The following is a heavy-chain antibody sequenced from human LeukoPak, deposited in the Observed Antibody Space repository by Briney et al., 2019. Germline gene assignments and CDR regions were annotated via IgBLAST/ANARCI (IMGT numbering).Heavy chain of an antibody. CDR1: GFTVSSNS. D-gene: IGHD3-22*01. V-gene: IGHV3-23*01. CDR3: AKATARAYYYDSSGYPYYYYGMDV. CDR2: ISGSGGST. Sequence: GGSLRLSCVASGFTVSSNSMNWVRQAPGKGLEWVSAISGSGGSTYYADSVKGRFTISRDNSKNTLYLQMNSLRAEDTAVYYCAKATARAYYYDSSGYPYYYYGMDVWGQGTTVTVSS. J-gene: IGHJ6*02.